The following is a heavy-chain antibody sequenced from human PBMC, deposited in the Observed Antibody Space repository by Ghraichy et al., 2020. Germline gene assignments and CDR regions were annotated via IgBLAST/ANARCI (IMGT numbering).Heavy chain of an antibody. V-gene: IGHV3-7*01. Sequence: GGSLRLSCAASEFTFSNYWMSWVCQAPGKGLEWVAHIKPDGSEEFYVDSVKGRFTTSRENAHNSLSLQMNSLRAEDSAVYYCARSTFSSADYWGQGTLVTVSS. J-gene: IGHJ4*02. D-gene: IGHD6-6*01. CDR2: IKPDGSEE. CDR1: EFTFSNYW. CDR3: ARSTFSSADY.